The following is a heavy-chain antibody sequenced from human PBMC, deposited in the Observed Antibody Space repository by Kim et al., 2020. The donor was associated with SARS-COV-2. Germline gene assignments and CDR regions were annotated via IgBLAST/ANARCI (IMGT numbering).Heavy chain of an antibody. D-gene: IGHD3-3*01. CDR1: GGSFSGYH. Sequence: SETLSLTCAVYGGSFSGYHWTWIRQPPGKGLEWIGEINHSGSTNCNPSLKSRVTISLDTSKNHFSLKLRSVTAADTAVYYFARGRAGVVPSPILGLWPYYEYHAMDVWGRGTTVTVSS. J-gene: IGHJ6*02. CDR3: ARGRAGVVPSPILGLWPYYEYHAMDV. CDR2: INHSGST. V-gene: IGHV4-34*01.